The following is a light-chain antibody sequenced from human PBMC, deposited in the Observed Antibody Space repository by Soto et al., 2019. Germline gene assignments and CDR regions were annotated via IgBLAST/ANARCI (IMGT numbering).Light chain of an antibody. V-gene: IGKV3-15*01. J-gene: IGKJ4*01. CDR2: GAS. CDR1: QSVSSN. Sequence: EIVMTQSPATLSVSPGERATLSCRASQSVSSNLAWYQQKPGQAPRLLIYGASTRATGIPARFSGSGSGTEFTLTISSLQSEDFAVYYCQQYSNSPTLTFGGGTKVEIK. CDR3: QQYSNSPTLT.